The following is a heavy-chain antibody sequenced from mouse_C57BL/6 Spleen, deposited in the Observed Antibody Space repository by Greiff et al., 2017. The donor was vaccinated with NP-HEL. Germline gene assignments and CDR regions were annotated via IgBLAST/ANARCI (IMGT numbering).Heavy chain of an antibody. CDR3: ARHRGAMDY. CDR1: GFTFSSYG. CDR2: ISSGGSYT. Sequence: DVMLVESGGDLVKPGGSLKLPRAASGFTFSSYGMSLVRQTPDKRLEWVATISSGGSYTYYSDSVKGRLTISRDNAKNTLYLQISSLKSEDTAMYYCARHRGAMDYWGQGTSVTVSS. V-gene: IGHV5-6*02. J-gene: IGHJ4*01.